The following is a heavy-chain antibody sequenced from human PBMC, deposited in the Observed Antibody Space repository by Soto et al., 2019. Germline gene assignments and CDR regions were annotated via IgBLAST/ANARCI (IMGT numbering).Heavy chain of an antibody. Sequence: GGSLRLSCAASGFTFYNFAMSWVRQAPGKGLEWISVISAGAGTTTSYSDSVRGRFTISRDNSRRTVTLQMKSLRVEDTATYFCLKGVRNGSGISRLDVWGQGTTVTVSS. J-gene: IGHJ6*02. D-gene: IGHD1-26*01. V-gene: IGHV3-23*01. CDR2: ISAGAGTTT. CDR3: LKGVRNGSGISRLDV. CDR1: GFTFYNFA.